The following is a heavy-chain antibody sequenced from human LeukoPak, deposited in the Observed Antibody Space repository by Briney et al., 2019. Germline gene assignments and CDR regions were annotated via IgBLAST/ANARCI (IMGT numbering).Heavy chain of an antibody. CDR2: IYTSGST. CDR3: ARDGGWSDFWSGYRRSLNY. Sequence: SETLSLTCTVSGGSISSYYWSWIRQPAGKGLEWIGRIYTSGSTNYNPSLKSRVTISVDTSKNQFSLKLSSVTAADTAVYYCARDGGWSDFWSGYRRSLNYWGQGTLVTVSS. D-gene: IGHD3-3*01. CDR1: GGSISSYY. J-gene: IGHJ4*02. V-gene: IGHV4-4*07.